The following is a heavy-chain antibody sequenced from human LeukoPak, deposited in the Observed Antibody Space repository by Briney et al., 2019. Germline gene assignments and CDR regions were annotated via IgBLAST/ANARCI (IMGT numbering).Heavy chain of an antibody. V-gene: IGHV3-53*01. J-gene: IGHJ4*02. CDR1: GFTFSSSW. D-gene: IGHD3-16*02. CDR3: ARDTWGSYRDY. Sequence: GGSLRLSCTASGFTFSSSWMSWVRQAPGKGLEWVSVIYSGGSTYYADSVKGRFTISRDNSKNTLYLQMNSLRAEDTAVYYCARDTWGSYRDYWGQGTLVTVSS. CDR2: IYSGGST.